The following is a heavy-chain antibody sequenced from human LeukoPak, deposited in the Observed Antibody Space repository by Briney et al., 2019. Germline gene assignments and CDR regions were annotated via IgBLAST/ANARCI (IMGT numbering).Heavy chain of an antibody. CDR2: ISGSGGST. CDR1: GFTFSSYA. Sequence: GGSLRLSCAASGFTFSSYAMSWVRQAPGKGLEWVSAISGSGGSTYYTDSVKGRFTISRDNSKNTLYLQMNSLRAEDTAVYYCAKTYYDILTGYPTGDWFDPWGQGTLVTVSS. CDR3: AKTYYDILTGYPTGDWFDP. J-gene: IGHJ5*02. D-gene: IGHD3-9*01. V-gene: IGHV3-23*01.